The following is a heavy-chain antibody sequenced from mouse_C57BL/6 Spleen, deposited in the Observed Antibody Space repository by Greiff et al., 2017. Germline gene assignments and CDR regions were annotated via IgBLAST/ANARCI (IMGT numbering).Heavy chain of an antibody. V-gene: IGHV1-36*01. CDR2: VYPYNGGT. CDR3: ARCGTAQAYAMDY. CDR1: GFTFTDYY. J-gene: IGHJ4*01. Sequence: EVKLVESGPVLVKPGPSVKISCKASGFTFTDYYMHWVKQSHGKSLEWIGLVYPYNGGTSYNQKFKGKATLTVDTSSSTAYMELNSLTSEDSAVYYCARCGTAQAYAMDYWGQGTSVTVSS. D-gene: IGHD3-2*02.